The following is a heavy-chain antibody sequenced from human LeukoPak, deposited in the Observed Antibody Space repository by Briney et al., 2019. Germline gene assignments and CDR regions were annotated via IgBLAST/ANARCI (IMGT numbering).Heavy chain of an antibody. Sequence: GGSLRLSCAASGFTFSGYEMNWVRQAPGKGLEWVSYISRSGTIISYADSVRGRLTISRDNAKNSLYPQMNGLRAEDTAVYYCARERDDYYFDYWGQGTLVTVSS. CDR2: ISRSGTII. V-gene: IGHV3-48*03. CDR3: ARERDDYYFDY. CDR1: GFTFSGYE. D-gene: IGHD3-3*01. J-gene: IGHJ4*02.